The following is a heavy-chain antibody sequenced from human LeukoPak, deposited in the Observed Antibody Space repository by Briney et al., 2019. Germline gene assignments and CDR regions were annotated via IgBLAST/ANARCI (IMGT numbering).Heavy chain of an antibody. Sequence: SETLSLTCTVSGGSISSYYWSWIRQPPGKGLEWIGSIYYSGSTYYNPSLKSRVTISVDTSKNQFSLKLSSVTAADTAVYYCARDGGVPAAPWKEVGYYYGMDVWGQGTTVTVSS. V-gene: IGHV4-39*07. CDR1: GGSISSYY. D-gene: IGHD2-2*01. CDR3: ARDGGVPAAPWKEVGYYYGMDV. J-gene: IGHJ6*02. CDR2: IYYSGST.